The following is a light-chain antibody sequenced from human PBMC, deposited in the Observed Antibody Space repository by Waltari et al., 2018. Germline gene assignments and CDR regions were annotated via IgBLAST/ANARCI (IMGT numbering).Light chain of an antibody. V-gene: IGKV3-20*01. CDR3: QNHERLPAV. CDR2: GAS. Sequence: EIVLTQSPGTLSLSPGERATLSCRASQSVGRYLAWYQQKPGPAPRLLIYGASSRATGIPDRFSGSGSGTDFSLTISILEPEDFAVYYCQNHERLPAVFGQGTKVEIK. J-gene: IGKJ1*01. CDR1: QSVGRY.